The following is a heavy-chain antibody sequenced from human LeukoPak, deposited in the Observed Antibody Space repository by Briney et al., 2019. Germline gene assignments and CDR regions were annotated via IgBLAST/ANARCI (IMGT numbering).Heavy chain of an antibody. CDR3: ARGGYGDPFDY. V-gene: IGHV4-4*07. CDR2: VYTSGST. Sequence: SETLSPTCTVPGGSISGFYWSWIRQPAGKGLEWIGRVYTSGSTNYNPSLKSRVTMSIDTSKKQFSLKLRSVTAADTAVYYCARGGYGDPFDYWGQGTLVTVSS. D-gene: IGHD4-17*01. J-gene: IGHJ4*02. CDR1: GGSISGFY.